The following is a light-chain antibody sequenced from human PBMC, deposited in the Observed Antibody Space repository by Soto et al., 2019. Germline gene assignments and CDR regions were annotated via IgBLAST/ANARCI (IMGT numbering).Light chain of an antibody. J-gene: IGKJ1*01. V-gene: IGKV1-5*01. CDR2: DAS. Sequence: DIQMTQSPSTLSASVGDRVTITCRASQSISSWLAWYQQKPGKAPKLLIYDASSLASGVPSRFSGSGSATYFTLTISRLQHDDFATYYCQQYNNYWTFGQGTRVEIK. CDR3: QQYNNYWT. CDR1: QSISSW.